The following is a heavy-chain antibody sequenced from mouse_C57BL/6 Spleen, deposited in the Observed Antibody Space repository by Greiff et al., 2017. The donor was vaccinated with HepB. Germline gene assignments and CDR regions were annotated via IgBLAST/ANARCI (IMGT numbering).Heavy chain of an antibody. J-gene: IGHJ4*01. CDR1: GFSFTSYG. D-gene: IGHD1-1*01. CDR3: ASTTVVAQDY. V-gene: IGHV2-3*01. Sequence: VKLQESGPGLVAPSQSLSITCTVSGFSFTSYGVSWVRQPPGQGLEWLGVIWGDGSTNYHSALISRLSISKDNSNSQVISKLNSLQTAATATYYGASTTVVAQDYWGQGTSVTVSS. CDR2: IWGDGST.